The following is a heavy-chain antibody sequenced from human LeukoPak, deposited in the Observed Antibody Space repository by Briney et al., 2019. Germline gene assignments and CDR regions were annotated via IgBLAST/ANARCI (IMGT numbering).Heavy chain of an antibody. CDR2: INHGGST. CDR1: GESFSAFY. Sequence: SETLSLTCAVYGESFSAFYWTWIRQPPEKGLEWIGEINHGGSTNYNPSLSSRVTISVDTSKRQFSLNLTSVTAADTAVYYCARDRKVVGAIEPSDAFDIWGQGTMVTVSS. J-gene: IGHJ3*02. D-gene: IGHD1-26*01. V-gene: IGHV4-34*01. CDR3: ARDRKVVGAIEPSDAFDI.